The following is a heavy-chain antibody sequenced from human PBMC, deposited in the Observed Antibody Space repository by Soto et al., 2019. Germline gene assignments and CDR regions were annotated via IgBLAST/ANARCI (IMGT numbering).Heavy chain of an antibody. D-gene: IGHD2-21*01. V-gene: IGHV3-30*03. Sequence: QVQLAESGGGVVQPGRSLRLSCTTSGFVFNDYDIQWVPQAPGKGLAWLASISYDGSNRYYADSVKGRFTISRDNSKNTLSLQIDSVGAEDTAVYYCSRGIKGGLDAWGPGTLVAVSS. CDR3: SRGIKGGLDA. J-gene: IGHJ5*02. CDR2: ISYDGSNR. CDR1: GFVFNDYD.